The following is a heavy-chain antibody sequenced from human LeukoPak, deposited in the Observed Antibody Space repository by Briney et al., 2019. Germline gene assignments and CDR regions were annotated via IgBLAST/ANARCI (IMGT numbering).Heavy chain of an antibody. J-gene: IGHJ6*02. CDR2: INPSGGST. D-gene: IGHD2-15*01. V-gene: IGHV1-46*01. Sequence: ASVKVSCKASGYTFTSYYMHWVRQAPGRGLEWMGIINPSGGSTSYAQKFQGRVTMTRDTSTSTVYMELSSLRSEDTAVYYCARDLVVVVVTPSYGMDVWGQGTTVTVSS. CDR3: ARDLVVVVVTPSYGMDV. CDR1: GYTFTSYY.